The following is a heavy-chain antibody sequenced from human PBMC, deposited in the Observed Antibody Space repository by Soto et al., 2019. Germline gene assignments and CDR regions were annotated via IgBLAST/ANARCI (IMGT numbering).Heavy chain of an antibody. CDR2: IYYSGST. J-gene: IGHJ5*02. CDR1: GGSISSSSYY. D-gene: IGHD6-19*01. V-gene: IGHV4-39*01. CDR3: ARQSAVAGNWFDP. Sequence: PWETLSLTCTVSGGSISSSSYYWGWIRQPPGKGLEWIGSIYYSGSTYYNPSLKSRVTISVDTSKDQFSLKLSSVTAADTAVYYFARQSAVAGNWFDPWGQGTLVPVSS.